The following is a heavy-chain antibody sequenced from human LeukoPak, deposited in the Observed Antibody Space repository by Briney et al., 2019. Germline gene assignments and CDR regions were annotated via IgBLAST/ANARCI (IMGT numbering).Heavy chain of an antibody. CDR2: IYYSGST. CDR1: GGSISSYY. J-gene: IGHJ5*02. Sequence: PSETLSLTCTVSGGSISSYYWSWIRQPPGKGLEWIGYIYYSGSTNYNPSLKSRVTISVDTSKNQFSLKLSSVTAADTAVYYCARALRYYGSGSYYNVNWFDPWGQGTLVTVSS. D-gene: IGHD3-10*01. CDR3: ARALRYYGSGSYYNVNWFDP. V-gene: IGHV4-59*01.